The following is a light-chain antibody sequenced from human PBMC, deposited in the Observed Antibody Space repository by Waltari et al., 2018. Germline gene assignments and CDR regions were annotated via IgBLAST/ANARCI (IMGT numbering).Light chain of an antibody. CDR1: SSDIGGFTY. CDR3: CSYAGSYTGVL. V-gene: IGLV2-11*01. J-gene: IGLJ2*01. CDR2: DVS. Sequence: QSVLTQPRSVSGSPGQSVTISCPGTSSDIGGFTYVSWYQQHPVKAPKLIIYDVSERPSGVPDRFSGSKSANTASLTISGLQAEDEADYYCCSYAGSYTGVLFGGGTKPTVL.